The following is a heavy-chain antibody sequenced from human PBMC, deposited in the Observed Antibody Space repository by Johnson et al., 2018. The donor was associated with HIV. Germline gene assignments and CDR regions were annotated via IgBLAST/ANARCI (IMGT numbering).Heavy chain of an antibody. V-gene: IGHV3-30-3*01. CDR1: GFTFSSFD. D-gene: IGHD3-9*01. CDR3: ASVYYDILTGYYYDALDI. J-gene: IGHJ3*02. Sequence: QVQLVESGGGLVQPGRSLRLSCSASGFTFSSFDMHWVRQAPGKGLEWVALISYDGSNKYYADSVKGRFTISRHNSKTTLYLQMNSLRAEDTAVYYCASVYYDILTGYYYDALDIWGRGTMVTVSS. CDR2: ISYDGSNK.